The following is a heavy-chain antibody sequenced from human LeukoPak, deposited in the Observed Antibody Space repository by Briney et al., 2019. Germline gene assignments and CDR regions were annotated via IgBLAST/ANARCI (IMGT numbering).Heavy chain of an antibody. Sequence: GGSLRLSCAAPRFTFSSYAMSWVRQAPGKGLEWASAISGSGGSTYYADSVKGRFTISRDNSKNTLYLQMNSLRAEDTAVYYCAKRDSYGSYFDYWGQGTLVTVSS. CDR3: AKRDSYGSYFDY. D-gene: IGHD5-18*01. J-gene: IGHJ4*02. CDR1: RFTFSSYA. CDR2: ISGSGGST. V-gene: IGHV3-23*01.